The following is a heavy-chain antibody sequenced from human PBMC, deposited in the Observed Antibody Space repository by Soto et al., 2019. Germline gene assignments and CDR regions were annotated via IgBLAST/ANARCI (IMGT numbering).Heavy chain of an antibody. CDR3: AREWSLLWFGDTYYYYGMDV. Sequence: QVQLVQSGSEFKKPGTSVKVSCKASEYTFTSYAMNWVRQAPGQGLEWMGWINTNTGNPTYAQGFTGRFVFSLDTSVSTAYLQICSLKAEDTAVYYCAREWSLLWFGDTYYYYGMDVWGQGTTVTVSS. J-gene: IGHJ6*02. V-gene: IGHV7-4-1*01. CDR1: EYTFTSYA. D-gene: IGHD3-10*01. CDR2: INTNTGNP.